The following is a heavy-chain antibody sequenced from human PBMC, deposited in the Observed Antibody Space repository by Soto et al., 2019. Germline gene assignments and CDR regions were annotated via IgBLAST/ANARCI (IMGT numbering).Heavy chain of an antibody. V-gene: IGHV3-23*01. CDR1: GFTFSSYA. D-gene: IGHD4-17*01. CDR3: AKYDYGVYDALCDI. J-gene: IGHJ3*02. Sequence: EVQLLESGGGLVQPGGSLRLSCAASGFTFSSYAMSWVRQAPGKGLEWVSAISGSGGSTYYADSVKGRFTISRDNSKNRLYLQMNSLRAEDTGVYYCAKYDYGVYDALCDIWGQGTMVTVSS. CDR2: ISGSGGST.